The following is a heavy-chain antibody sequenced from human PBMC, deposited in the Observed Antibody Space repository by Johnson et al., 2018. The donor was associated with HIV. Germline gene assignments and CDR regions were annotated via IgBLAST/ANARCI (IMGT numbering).Heavy chain of an antibody. CDR1: GFTFGDYA. D-gene: IGHD3-22*01. CDR2: IGSKAYGGTT. Sequence: VQLVESGGGLVQPGRSLRLSCTASGFTFGDYAMKWVRQAPGKGLEWVGFIGSKAYGGTTEYAASVKGRFTISRDDSKSIAYLQMNSLKTEDTAVYYCTRLDYYDSSGWSTGEDTFDFWGQGTVVTVSS. J-gene: IGHJ3*01. CDR3: TRLDYYDSSGWSTGEDTFDF. V-gene: IGHV3-49*04.